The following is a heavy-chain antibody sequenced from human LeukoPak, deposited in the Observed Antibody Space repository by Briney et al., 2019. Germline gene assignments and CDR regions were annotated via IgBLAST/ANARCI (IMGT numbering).Heavy chain of an antibody. J-gene: IGHJ4*02. Sequence: GGSLRLSCAASGFTVSSNYMSWVRQAPGKGLEWVSVIYSGGSTYYADSVKGRFTISRDNSKNTLYLQMNSLRAEDTAMYYCARDGYGSGSSFDYWGQGTLVTVSS. V-gene: IGHV3-66*01. CDR3: ARDGYGSGSSFDY. CDR1: GFTVSSNY. CDR2: IYSGGST. D-gene: IGHD3-10*01.